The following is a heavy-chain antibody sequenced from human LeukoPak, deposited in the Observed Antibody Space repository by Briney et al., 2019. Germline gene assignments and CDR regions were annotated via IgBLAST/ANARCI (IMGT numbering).Heavy chain of an antibody. D-gene: IGHD3-22*01. CDR3: ARDLHYYDSSGPGNP. Sequence: TGGSLRLSCAASGFIFRSYEMNWVRQAPGKGLEWVSYISSSGTTIYYADSVKGRFTISRDNAKNSLYLQMNSLRAEDTAVYYCARDLHYYDSSGPGNPWGQGTLVTVSS. CDR1: GFIFRSYE. V-gene: IGHV3-48*03. J-gene: IGHJ5*02. CDR2: ISSSGTTI.